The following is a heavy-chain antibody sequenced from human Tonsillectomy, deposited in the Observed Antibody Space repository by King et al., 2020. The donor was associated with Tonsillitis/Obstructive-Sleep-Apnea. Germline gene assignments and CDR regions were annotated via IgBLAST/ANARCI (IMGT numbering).Heavy chain of an antibody. CDR1: GYTFTGYY. Sequence: QLVQSGAEVKKPGASVKVSCKASGYTFTGYYMHWVRQAPGQGLEWMGWINPNSGGTNYAQKFQGRVTMTTDTSITTAYMELSRLRSDDTAVYYCARGGPGGSDFWGGYANFYYWGQGTLVTVSS. CDR2: INPNSGGT. CDR3: ARGGPGGSDFWGGYANFYY. V-gene: IGHV1-2*02. D-gene: IGHD3-3*01. J-gene: IGHJ4*02.